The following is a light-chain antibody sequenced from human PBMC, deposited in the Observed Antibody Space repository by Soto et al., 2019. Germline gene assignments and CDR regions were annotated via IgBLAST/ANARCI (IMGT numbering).Light chain of an antibody. CDR1: QSVSSSS. Sequence: EIVLPQSQGTLSFAPLERSPLSLRSSQSVSSSSLAWYQQVPGQAPRLLIYGASSRATGIPDRFSGSGSGTDFTLTISRLEPADFAVYYCQKYGSSPWKFGQGNTVDIK. V-gene: IGKV3-20*01. CDR2: GAS. J-gene: IGKJ1*01. CDR3: QKYGSSPWK.